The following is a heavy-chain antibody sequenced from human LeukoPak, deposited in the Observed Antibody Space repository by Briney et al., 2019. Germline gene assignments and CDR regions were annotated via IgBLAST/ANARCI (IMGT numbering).Heavy chain of an antibody. CDR1: GYTFTGDY. CDR2: INPNSGGT. D-gene: IGHD1-1*01. V-gene: IGHV1-2*02. Sequence: ASVKVSCKASGYTFTGDYMHWVRQAAGQGVEWMGWINPNSGGTNYAQKFQGRVTMTRDTSISTAYMELSRLRSDDTAVYYCARANRRTGTTGVDYWGQGTLVTVSS. J-gene: IGHJ4*02. CDR3: ARANRRTGTTGVDY.